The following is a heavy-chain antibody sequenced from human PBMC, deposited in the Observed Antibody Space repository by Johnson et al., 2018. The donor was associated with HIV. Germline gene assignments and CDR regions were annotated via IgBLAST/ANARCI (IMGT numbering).Heavy chain of an antibody. V-gene: IGHV3-30*04. Sequence: VQLVESGGGVVQPGRSLRLSCVASGFRFSSYAVHWVRQAPGKGLEWVAVISYDGSNKYYADSVKGRFTIARDNSKNTRYLTMNSLRAEETAVYYCTGRDLFRAFDIGGQGTMVTVSS. J-gene: IGHJ3*02. D-gene: IGHD3-10*01. CDR1: GFRFSSYA. CDR2: ISYDGSNK. CDR3: TGRDLFRAFDI.